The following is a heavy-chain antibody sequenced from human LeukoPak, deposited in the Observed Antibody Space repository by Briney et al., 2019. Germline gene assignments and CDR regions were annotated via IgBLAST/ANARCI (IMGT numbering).Heavy chain of an antibody. D-gene: IGHD6-13*01. CDR3: ARHWIAAAVGFDP. V-gene: IGHV4-39*01. CDR2: IYYSGST. CDR1: GGSISTSSYY. J-gene: IGHJ5*02. Sequence: SETLSLTCTVSGGSISTSSYYWGWIRQPPGKGLEWIGSIYYSGSTYYNPSLKSRVTISVDTSKNQFSLKLSSVPAADTAVYYCARHWIAAAVGFDPWGQGTLVTVSS.